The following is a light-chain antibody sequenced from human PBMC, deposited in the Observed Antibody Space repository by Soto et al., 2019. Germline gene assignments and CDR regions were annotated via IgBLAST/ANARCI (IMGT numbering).Light chain of an antibody. CDR1: STDIGAYNY. CDR3: TSYTTLSNRV. CDR2: EVT. V-gene: IGLV2-14*01. Sequence: QSVLTQPASVSGSPGQSITISCTGTSTDIGAYNYVSWYQQHPGKAPKLLIYEVTNRPSGVSNRFSGSKSGNTASLTISGLQAEEEANYYCTSYTTLSNRVFGTGPKVTVL. J-gene: IGLJ1*01.